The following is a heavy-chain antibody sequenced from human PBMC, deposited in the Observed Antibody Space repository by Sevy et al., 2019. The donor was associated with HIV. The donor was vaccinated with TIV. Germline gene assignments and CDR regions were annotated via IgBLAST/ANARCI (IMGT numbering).Heavy chain of an antibody. Sequence: GGSLRLSCAASRFTFNDYAMHWVRQAPGKGLEWVALISYDGIIKYYADSVKGRLTISRDNSKNTLSLQMNSLRVEDTAVYYCAREGGYTSAWSPGNHWGQGTLVTVSS. CDR3: AREGGYTSAWSPGNH. V-gene: IGHV3-30*03. CDR1: RFTFNDYA. CDR2: ISYDGIIK. J-gene: IGHJ4*02. D-gene: IGHD6-19*01.